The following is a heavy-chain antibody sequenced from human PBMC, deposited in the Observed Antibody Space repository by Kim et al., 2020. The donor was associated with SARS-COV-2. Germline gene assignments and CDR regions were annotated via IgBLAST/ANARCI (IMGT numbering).Heavy chain of an antibody. D-gene: IGHD4-4*01. CDR1: GFTFSTYA. J-gene: IGHJ4*02. CDR2: VRGGGSNT. Sequence: GGSLRLSCVASGFTFSTYAMNWVRQAPGKGLEWVAGVRGGGSNTWYAESVKGRFTTSRDDSKNTLYLQMNSLRVEDTAVYYCGKELRATTQTTGGDFFDSRGQRALVALSS. CDR3: GKELRATTQTTGGDFFDS. V-gene: IGHV3-23*01.